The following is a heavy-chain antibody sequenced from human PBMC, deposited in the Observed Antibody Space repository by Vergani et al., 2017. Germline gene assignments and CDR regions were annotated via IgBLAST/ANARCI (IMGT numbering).Heavy chain of an antibody. CDR3: ARVMYRDEASTGYRLEGMDI. D-gene: IGHD1-1*01. V-gene: IGHV4-59*13. CDR1: GGSFNTYY. CDR2: IYSTGST. J-gene: IGHJ6*02. Sequence: QVQLEESGPGLVKPSETLSLTCTVSGGSFNTYYWSWIRQSPGKGLEWIGYIYSTGSTNYNPSLNSRVPMSVDTSKNQFSLKFRSVTAADTAVYFCARVMYRDEASTGYRLEGMDIWGQGTTVTISS.